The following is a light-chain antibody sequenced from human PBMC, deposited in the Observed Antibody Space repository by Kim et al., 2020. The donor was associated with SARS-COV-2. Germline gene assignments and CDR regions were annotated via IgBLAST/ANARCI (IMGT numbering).Light chain of an antibody. CDR2: DVT. CDR3: SSYTGTTTVK. V-gene: IGLV2-14*01. Sequence: QSALTQPASVSGSPGQSITISCTGTSSDVGGYDAVSWYQQHPDKAPKLTLYDVTKRPSGISNRFSGSKSGNTASLTISGLQAEDEADYYCSSYTGTTTVKFGGGTKLTVL. J-gene: IGLJ2*01. CDR1: SSDVGGYDA.